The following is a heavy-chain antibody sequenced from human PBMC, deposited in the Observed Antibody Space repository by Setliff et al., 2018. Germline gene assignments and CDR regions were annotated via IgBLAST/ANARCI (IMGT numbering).Heavy chain of an antibody. Sequence: GGSLRLSCAASGFSFSYYYMSWVRQAPGKGLEWLSKISGDGITIYYAASVRGRFTISRDNAKDSLYLQMNSLRAEDSAVYYCARDGVFYAMDFWGKGTTVTVS. V-gene: IGHV3-11*04. J-gene: IGHJ6*04. CDR1: GFSFSYYY. CDR3: ARDGVFYAMDF. D-gene: IGHD3-10*01. CDR2: ISGDGITI.